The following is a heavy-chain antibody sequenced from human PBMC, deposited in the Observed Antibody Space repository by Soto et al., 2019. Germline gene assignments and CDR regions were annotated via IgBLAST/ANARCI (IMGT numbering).Heavy chain of an antibody. J-gene: IGHJ4*02. CDR1: GFTFSSYA. CDR2: IGVGGGDR. V-gene: IGHV3-23*01. CDR3: ARVRFGELV. Sequence: DVQLLESGGGLVQPGGSLRLSCAASGFTFSSYAMRWVRQAPGKGLEWVSIIGVGGGDRYYPESVKGRFTISRDNSRDTLYLEMNSLRDEDTAVYYCARVRFGELVWGQGTLVTVSS. D-gene: IGHD3-10*01.